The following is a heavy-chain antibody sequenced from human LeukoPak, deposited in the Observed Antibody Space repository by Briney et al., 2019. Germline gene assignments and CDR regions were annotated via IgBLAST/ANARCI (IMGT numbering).Heavy chain of an antibody. CDR1: GYTFTGYY. CDR3: ARDCNSSSGPDY. J-gene: IGHJ4*02. CDR2: INPNSGGT. Sequence: ASVKVSCKASGYTFTGYYMHWVRQAPGQGLEWMGWINPNSGGTNYAQKFQGRVTMTRDTPISTAYMELSRLRSDDTAVYYCARDCNSSSGPDYWGQGTLVTVSS. D-gene: IGHD6-6*01. V-gene: IGHV1-2*02.